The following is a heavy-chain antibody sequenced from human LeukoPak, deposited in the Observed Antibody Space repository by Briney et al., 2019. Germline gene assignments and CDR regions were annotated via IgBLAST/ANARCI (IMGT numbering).Heavy chain of an antibody. Sequence: SGTLSLTCTVSGGSISSYCWSWVRQPPGKGLEWIGYIYTSGSTDYNPSLKSRLTMSVDTSKNQLSMELRFLTAADTAVYYCATSYDAKTAPYDLWGQGTLVTVSS. D-gene: IGHD3-3*01. J-gene: IGHJ5*02. CDR1: GGSISSYC. V-gene: IGHV4-4*09. CDR2: IYTSGST. CDR3: ATSYDAKTAPYDL.